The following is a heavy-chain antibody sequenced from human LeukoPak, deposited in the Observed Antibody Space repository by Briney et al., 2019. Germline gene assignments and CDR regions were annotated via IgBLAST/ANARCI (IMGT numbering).Heavy chain of an antibody. J-gene: IGHJ4*02. V-gene: IGHV3-23*01. Sequence: GGSLRLSCAASGFTFSSYAMSWVRQAPGKGLEWVSAISGSGGSTYYADSVKGRFTISRDNSKNTLYLQMNSLGAEDTAVYYCAKGSVVPAAQPLDYWGQGTLVTVSS. CDR1: GFTFSSYA. D-gene: IGHD2-2*01. CDR3: AKGSVVPAAQPLDY. CDR2: ISGSGGST.